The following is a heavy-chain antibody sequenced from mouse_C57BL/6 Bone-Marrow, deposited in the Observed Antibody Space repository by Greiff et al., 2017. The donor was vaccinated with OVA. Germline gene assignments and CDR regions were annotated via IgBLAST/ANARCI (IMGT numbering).Heavy chain of an antibody. Sequence: EVKLVESGGGLVKPGGSLKLSCAASGFTFSSYAMSWVRQTPEKRLEWVATISDGGSYTYYPDNVQGRFTISRDNAKNNLYLQMSHLKSEDTAMYYCARTGTDYWGQGTTLTVSS. V-gene: IGHV5-4*03. D-gene: IGHD4-1*01. CDR3: ARTGTDY. CDR1: GFTFSSYA. J-gene: IGHJ2*01. CDR2: ISDGGSYT.